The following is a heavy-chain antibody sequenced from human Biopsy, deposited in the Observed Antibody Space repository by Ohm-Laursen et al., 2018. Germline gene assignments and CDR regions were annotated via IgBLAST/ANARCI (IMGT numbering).Heavy chain of an antibody. V-gene: IGHV3-23*01. CDR3: AKGGSITIFGVVINNCFDP. CDR2: ISANGATS. J-gene: IGHJ5*02. Sequence: SLRLSCSASGFTYTTFAMSWVRQAPGKGPEWVSTISANGATSYYADSVKGRFTISRDNSKNTLYLQMNSVMADDTAIYYCAKGGSITIFGVVINNCFDPWGQGTRVTVSS. CDR1: GFTYTTFA. D-gene: IGHD3-3*01.